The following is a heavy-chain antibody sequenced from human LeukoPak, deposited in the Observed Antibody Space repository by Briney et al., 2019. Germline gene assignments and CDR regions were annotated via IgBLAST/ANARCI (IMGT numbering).Heavy chain of an antibody. CDR2: IKQDGSEK. J-gene: IGHJ6*03. CDR3: ARRASITIFGVVIYYYYMDV. CDR1: GFTFSSYW. Sequence: PGGSLRLSCADSGFTFSSYWMSWVRQAPGKGLEWVANIKQDGSEKYYVDSVKGRFTISRDNAKNSLYLQMNSLRAEDTAVYYCARRASITIFGVVIYYYYMDVWGKGTTVTVSS. D-gene: IGHD3-3*01. V-gene: IGHV3-7*01.